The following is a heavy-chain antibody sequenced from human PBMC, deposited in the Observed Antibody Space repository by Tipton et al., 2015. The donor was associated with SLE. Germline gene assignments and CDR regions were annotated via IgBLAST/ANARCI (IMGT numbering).Heavy chain of an antibody. CDR1: GGSFSGYY. Sequence: TLSLTCAVYGGSFSGYYWSWIRQPPGKGLEWIGEINHSGSTNYNPSLKSRVTISVDRSKNQFSLKLSSVTAADTAVYYCARGPSTGTTYYYYMDVWGKGTTVTVSS. CDR2: INHSGST. D-gene: IGHD4-11*01. CDR3: ARGPSTGTTYYYYMDV. J-gene: IGHJ6*03. V-gene: IGHV4-34*01.